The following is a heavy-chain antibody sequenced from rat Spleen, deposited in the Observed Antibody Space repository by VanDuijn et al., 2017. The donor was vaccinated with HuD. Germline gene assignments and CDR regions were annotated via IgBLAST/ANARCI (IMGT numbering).Heavy chain of an antibody. D-gene: IGHD4-4*01. CDR1: GFSLTSNS. V-gene: IGHV2-1*01. CDR2: IWGDGST. Sequence: QVQLKESGPGLVQPSQTLSLTCTVPGFSLTSNSVHWVRQPPGKGLEWMGGIWGDGSTDYNSALKSRLSISRDPSKSQVFLKMNSLQTDDTAIYFCTLGVSFAYWGQGTLVTVSS. CDR3: TLGVSFAY. J-gene: IGHJ3*01.